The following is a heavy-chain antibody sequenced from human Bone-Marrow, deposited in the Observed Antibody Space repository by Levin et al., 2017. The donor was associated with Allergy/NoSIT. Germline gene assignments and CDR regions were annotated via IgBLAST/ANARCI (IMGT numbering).Heavy chain of an antibody. D-gene: IGHD5-18*01. CDR1: GFSLSTNGVS. Sequence: SGPTLVKPTQTVSLTCIFSGFSLSTNGVSVGWIRQPPGKALEWLAVIYWDDDKRYSPSLESRLTITKDTSKNQVVLTMTNMDPADTGTYFCAHTYSTSGIENWFDSWGQGTLVTVSS. CDR3: AHTYSTSGIENWFDS. V-gene: IGHV2-5*02. J-gene: IGHJ5*01. CDR2: IYWDDDK.